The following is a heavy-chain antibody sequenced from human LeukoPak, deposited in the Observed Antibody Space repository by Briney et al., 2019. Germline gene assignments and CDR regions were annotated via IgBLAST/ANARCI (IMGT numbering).Heavy chain of an antibody. CDR3: ARDRASWSDALDV. CDR2: ISYDTRSD. J-gene: IGHJ3*01. CDR1: EFTFSSHD. Sequence: GGSLRLPCVASEFTFSSHDMHWVRQAPGKGLEWVAVISYDTRSDYHVDSVKGRFTIYRDNSKNILYLQMNNLRPEDTAMYYCARDRASWSDALDVWGLGTLVTVSS. V-gene: IGHV3-30*03.